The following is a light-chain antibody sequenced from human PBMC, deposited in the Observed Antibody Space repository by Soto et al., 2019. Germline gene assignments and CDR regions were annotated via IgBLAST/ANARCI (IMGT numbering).Light chain of an antibody. CDR2: DSS. Sequence: DIHMTQSPSTGSASVGDRFTITCGASQSISSWLSWYQKKPGRAPKLLIYDSSSLESGVPSRFRGSGYGTELRLTISTMKHDDFETYYCQQYDSFSVTFGQGTRLEIK. CDR3: QQYDSFSVT. CDR1: QSISSW. J-gene: IGKJ5*01. V-gene: IGKV1-5*01.